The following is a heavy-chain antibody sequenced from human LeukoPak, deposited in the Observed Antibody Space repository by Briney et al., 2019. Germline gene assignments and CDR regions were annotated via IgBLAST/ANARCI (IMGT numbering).Heavy chain of an antibody. CDR1: GGSISSGGHF. V-gene: IGHV4-31*03. J-gene: IGHJ4*02. D-gene: IGHD2-21*02. Sequence: PSETLSLTCTVSGGSISSGGHFWSWIRQHPGKGLEWIGYTYYSGSTYYNPSLKSRVNISVDTSKNQFSLKLSSVTAADTAVYYCARVWGSPTDLEYCGGDCGSGEEYFDYWGQGTLVTVSS. CDR2: TYYSGST. CDR3: ARVWGSPTDLEYCGGDCGSGEEYFDY.